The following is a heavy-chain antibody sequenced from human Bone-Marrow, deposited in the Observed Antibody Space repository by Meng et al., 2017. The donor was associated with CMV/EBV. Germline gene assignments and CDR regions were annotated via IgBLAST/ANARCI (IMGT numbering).Heavy chain of an antibody. Sequence: GESLKISCAASGFTFIKYAMSWVRQAPGKGLEWVSVIYTDDIKTYYADSVKGRFTISRDHSKNTLYLQMNSLRAEDTAVYYCAKDRQHKGNILRFLGTHYYGMDVWGQGTTVTVSS. CDR2: IYTDDIKT. CDR1: GFTFIKYA. D-gene: IGHD3-3*01. CDR3: AKDRQHKGNILRFLGTHYYGMDV. J-gene: IGHJ6*02. V-gene: IGHV3-23*03.